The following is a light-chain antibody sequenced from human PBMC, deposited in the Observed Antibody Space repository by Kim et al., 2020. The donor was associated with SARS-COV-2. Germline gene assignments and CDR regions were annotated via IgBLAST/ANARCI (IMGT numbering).Light chain of an antibody. J-gene: IGKJ2*03. CDR2: WAC. CDR1: QSGFQSPNNKNY. V-gene: IGKV4-1*01. Sequence: RATINCKSSQSGFQSPNNKNYLAWYQQKSGQPPKLLIYWACTREYGVPGRFSGSGSGTDFTLTITSLQAEDVAVYVCHQYATFPYSFGQGTKLEI. CDR3: HQYATFPYS.